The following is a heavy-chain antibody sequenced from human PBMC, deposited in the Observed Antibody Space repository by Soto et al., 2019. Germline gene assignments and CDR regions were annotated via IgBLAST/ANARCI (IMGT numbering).Heavy chain of an antibody. D-gene: IGHD5-18*01. Sequence: GASVKVSCKASGYTITSYAMHWVRQAPGQRLEWMGWINAGNGNTKYSQKFQGRVTITRDTSASTAYMELSSLRSEDTAVYYCARVRIQLWTHLDYWGQGTLVTVSS. J-gene: IGHJ4*02. V-gene: IGHV1-3*01. CDR2: INAGNGNT. CDR3: ARVRIQLWTHLDY. CDR1: GYTITSYA.